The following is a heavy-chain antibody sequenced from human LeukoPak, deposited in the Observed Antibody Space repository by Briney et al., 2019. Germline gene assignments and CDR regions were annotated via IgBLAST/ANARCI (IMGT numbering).Heavy chain of an antibody. J-gene: IGHJ4*02. CDR3: TTYGSGRKFDY. V-gene: IGHV3-15*04. CDR2: IESKTDGGTT. Sequence: PGGSLRLSCAASGFTVSNKYMTWVRQIPGKGLEWVGRIESKTDGGTTDYAAPVKGRFTISRDDSTNTLYLQMNSLKSEDTAVYYCTTYGSGRKFDYWGQGILVTVSS. D-gene: IGHD3-10*01. CDR1: GFTVSNKY.